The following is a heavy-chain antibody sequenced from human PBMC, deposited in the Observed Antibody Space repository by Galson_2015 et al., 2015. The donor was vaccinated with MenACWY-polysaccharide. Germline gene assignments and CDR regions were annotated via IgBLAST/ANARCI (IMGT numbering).Heavy chain of an antibody. V-gene: IGHV3-11*01. D-gene: IGHD1-26*01. CDR1: GFTFRDYY. J-gene: IGHJ4*02. CDR2: ISNSGGTI. CDR3: ARVRGSYSVDY. Sequence: SLRFSCAASGFTFRDYYMSWMRQAPGKGLEWVSYISNSGGTIYYADSVKGRFTISRDNAKNSLYLQLTSLRAEDTALYYCARVRGSYSVDYWGQGTLVTVSS.